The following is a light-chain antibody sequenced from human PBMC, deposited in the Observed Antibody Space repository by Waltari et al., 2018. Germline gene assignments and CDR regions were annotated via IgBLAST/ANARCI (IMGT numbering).Light chain of an antibody. J-gene: IGKJ4*01. CDR1: LGINNY. V-gene: IGKV1-33*01. CDR2: STS. Sequence: DIQMTQSPSSLSASVGDRVTITCRASLGINNYLSWYQQKPGKAPKRLIYSTSNLESGVPSRFSGSGSGTDYTLIISDLQPEDFSRYYCQHYDHFPLTFGGGTTVEIK. CDR3: QHYDHFPLT.